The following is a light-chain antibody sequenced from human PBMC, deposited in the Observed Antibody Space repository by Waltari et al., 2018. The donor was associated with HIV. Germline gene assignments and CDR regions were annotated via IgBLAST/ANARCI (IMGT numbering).Light chain of an antibody. J-gene: IGLJ2*01. CDR1: ALPKRY. V-gene: IGLV3-10*01. Sequence: SYELTQPPSVSVSPGQTARITCSGDALPKRYAYWSQQRSGQAPVLVIYKDNKRPSGITERFSGSSSGTMATLTISGARVGDEADYYCYSTDNNGDRGVFGGGTKVSVL. CDR3: YSTDNNGDRGV. CDR2: KDN.